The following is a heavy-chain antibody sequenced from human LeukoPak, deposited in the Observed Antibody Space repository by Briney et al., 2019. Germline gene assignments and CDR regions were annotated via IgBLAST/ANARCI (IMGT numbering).Heavy chain of an antibody. D-gene: IGHD6-13*01. CDR2: INPNSGGT. CDR3: ARGRFVIRTEQQLDEWFDP. CDR1: GYTFTGYY. Sequence: EASVTVSCKASGYTFTGYYAHWVRQAPGQGLEWMGRINPNSGGTNYAQKFQGRVTMTRDTSISTAYMELSRLRSDDTAVYYCARGRFVIRTEQQLDEWFDPWGQGTLVTVSS. V-gene: IGHV1-2*06. J-gene: IGHJ5*02.